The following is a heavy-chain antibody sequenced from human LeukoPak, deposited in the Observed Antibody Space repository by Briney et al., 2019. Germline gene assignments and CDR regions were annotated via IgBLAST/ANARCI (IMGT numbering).Heavy chain of an antibody. V-gene: IGHV3-23*01. J-gene: IGHJ4*02. D-gene: IGHD2-2*01. CDR2: LSRDADKT. CDR3: AKEEVPNDY. Sequence: GGSLRLSCAVSGFSLSINAMCWVRQAPGKGLEWVSGLSRDADKTYYADSVQGRFTISRDTSKNTLYLQMDTLRVEDTAIYYRAKEEVPNDYWGQGTLVTVSS. CDR1: GFSLSINA.